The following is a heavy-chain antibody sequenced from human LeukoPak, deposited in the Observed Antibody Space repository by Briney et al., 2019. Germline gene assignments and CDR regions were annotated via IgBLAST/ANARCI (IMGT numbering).Heavy chain of an antibody. CDR1: GGSISSGGYY. CDR2: IYTSGST. CDR3: ARDARVPSRSLYYGMDV. V-gene: IGHV4-61*08. J-gene: IGHJ6*02. Sequence: SETLSLTCTVSGGSISSGGYYWSWIRQHPGKGLEWIGYIYTSGSTNYNPSLKSRVTMSVDTSKNQFSLKLSSVTAADTAVYYCARDARVPSRSLYYGMDVWGQGTTVTVSS.